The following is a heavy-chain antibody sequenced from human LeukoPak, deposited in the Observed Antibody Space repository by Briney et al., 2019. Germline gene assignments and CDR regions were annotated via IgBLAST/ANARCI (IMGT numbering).Heavy chain of an antibody. D-gene: IGHD3-10*01. CDR1: GFTVGTKY. CDR2: LYSGGDT. CDR3: ARVGDHYHWYFDL. J-gene: IGHJ2*01. V-gene: IGHV3-53*01. Sequence: GGSPRLSCAASGFTVGTKYMNWVRQAPGRGLEWVSILYSGGDTYYADSVKGRFTISRDNSRNTLSLQMNSLRVEDTAVYYCARVGDHYHWYFDLWGRGTLVTVSS.